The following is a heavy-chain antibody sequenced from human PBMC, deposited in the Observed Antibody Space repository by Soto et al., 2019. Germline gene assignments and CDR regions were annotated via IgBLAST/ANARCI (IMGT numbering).Heavy chain of an antibody. D-gene: IGHD2-8*02. CDR1: GFICSSYD. Sequence: GGSLRLSCAVSGFICSSYDMSWVRQAPGKGLEWVSTILVGGSTHYEDSVTGRFTISRDTSKNTVYLQMNSLTAGDTTVYYCAKATATGGGAFEIYGQGTMVTVSS. J-gene: IGHJ3*02. CDR2: ILVGGST. V-gene: IGHV3-23*01. CDR3: AKATATGGGAFEI.